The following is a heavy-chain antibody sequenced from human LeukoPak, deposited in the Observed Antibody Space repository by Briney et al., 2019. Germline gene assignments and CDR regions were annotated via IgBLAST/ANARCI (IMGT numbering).Heavy chain of an antibody. D-gene: IGHD2-2*01. CDR2: ISYDGSNK. CDR1: GCTFSSYA. Sequence: GGSLRLSCAASGCTFSSYAMHWVRQAPGKGLEWVAVISYDGSNKYYADSVKGRFTISRDNSKNTLYLQMNSLRAEDTAVYYCARGGEYQLPHYYYYGMDVWGQGTTVTVSS. CDR3: ARGGEYQLPHYYYYGMDV. V-gene: IGHV3-30-3*01. J-gene: IGHJ6*02.